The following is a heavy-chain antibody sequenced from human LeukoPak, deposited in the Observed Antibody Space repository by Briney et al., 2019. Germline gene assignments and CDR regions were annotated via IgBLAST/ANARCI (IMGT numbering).Heavy chain of an antibody. D-gene: IGHD4-17*01. J-gene: IGHJ4*02. CDR2: IYPSDSDT. CDR3: SSHYYGDYGTFKF. Sequence: GESLKISCKGSGYTFINYWIGLVRQMPGKGLEWMGIIYPSDSDTRYSPSFRGQVTISADKSISPAYLQWSSLKASDTAMYYCSSHYYGDYGTFKFWGQGTLVTVSS. CDR1: GYTFINYW. V-gene: IGHV5-51*01.